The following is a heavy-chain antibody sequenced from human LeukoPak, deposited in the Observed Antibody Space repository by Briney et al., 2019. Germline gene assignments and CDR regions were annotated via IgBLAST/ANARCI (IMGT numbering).Heavy chain of an antibody. CDR3: AKQGIRIAAADNY. CDR2: ISGSGGST. J-gene: IGHJ4*02. V-gene: IGHV3-23*01. D-gene: IGHD6-13*01. CDR1: GFTFSSYG. Sequence: GGSLRLSCAASGFTFSSYGMSWVRQAPGKGLEWVSAISGSGGSTYYADSVKGQFTISRDNSKNTLYLQMNSLRAEDTAVYYCAKQGIRIAAADNYWGQGTLVTVSS.